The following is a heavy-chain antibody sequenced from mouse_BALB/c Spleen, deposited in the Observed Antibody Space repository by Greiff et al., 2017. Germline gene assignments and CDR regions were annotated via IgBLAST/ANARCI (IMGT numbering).Heavy chain of an antibody. J-gene: IGHJ2*01. Sequence: QVQLKQSGPELVKPGASVKISCKASGYAFSSSWMNWVKQRPGQGLEWIGRIYPGDGDTNYNGKFKGKATLTADKSSSTAYMQLSSLTSVDSAVYFCARDFTTGYFDYWGQGTTLTVSS. CDR3: ARDFTTGYFDY. D-gene: IGHD2-12*01. CDR2: IYPGDGDT. CDR1: GYAFSSSW. V-gene: IGHV1-82*01.